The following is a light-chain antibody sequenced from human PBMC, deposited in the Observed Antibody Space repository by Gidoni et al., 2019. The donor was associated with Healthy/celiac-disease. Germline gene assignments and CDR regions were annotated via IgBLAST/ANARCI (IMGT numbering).Light chain of an antibody. CDR3: QQYNNWPPIT. J-gene: IGKJ5*01. CDR2: GAS. CDR1: QSVSSN. V-gene: IGKV3-15*01. Sequence: EIVMTQSPATLSVSPGERATLSCSASQSVSSNLAWYQQKPGQAPRLLCYGASTRATGIPARFSGSGSGTEFTLTISSLQSEDFAVYYCQQYNNWPPITFXXXTRLEIK.